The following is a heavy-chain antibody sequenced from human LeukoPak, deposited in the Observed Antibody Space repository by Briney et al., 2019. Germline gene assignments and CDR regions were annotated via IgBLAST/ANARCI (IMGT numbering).Heavy chain of an antibody. CDR3: ASRQYYYDSSGYHT. Sequence: GGSLRLSRAASGFTFSSYAMSWVRQAPGKGLEWVSAISGSGGSTYYADSVKGRFTISRDNSKNTLYLQMNSLRAEDTAVYYCASRQYYYDSSGYHTWGQGTLVTVSS. J-gene: IGHJ4*02. CDR1: GFTFSSYA. CDR2: ISGSGGST. D-gene: IGHD3-22*01. V-gene: IGHV3-23*01.